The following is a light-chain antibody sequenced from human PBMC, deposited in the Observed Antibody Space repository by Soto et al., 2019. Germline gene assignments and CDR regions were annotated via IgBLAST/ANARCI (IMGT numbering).Light chain of an antibody. V-gene: IGLV2-14*01. CDR3: ASYTISSTLV. Sequence: QSALTQPASVSGSPGQSITISCTGTSSDVGTNNYVSWYQQDPGKAPKLMIFEVXNRXSGXSSXFXGSKSGNTASLTISGLQTEDEADYYCASYTISSTLVFGGGTKLTVL. CDR2: EVX. J-gene: IGLJ3*02. CDR1: SSDVGTNNY.